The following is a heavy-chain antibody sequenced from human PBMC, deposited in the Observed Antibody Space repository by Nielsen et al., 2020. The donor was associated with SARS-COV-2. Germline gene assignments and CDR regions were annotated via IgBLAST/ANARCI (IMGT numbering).Heavy chain of an antibody. J-gene: IGHJ6*02. CDR1: GGSFSGYY. CDR2: INHSGST. Sequence: SETLSLTCAVYGGSFSGYYWSWIRQPPGKGLEWIGEINHSGSTNYNPSLKSRVTISVDTSKNQFSLKLSSVTAADTAVYYCVRCSGYYYYYGMDVWGQGTTVTVSS. V-gene: IGHV4-34*01. D-gene: IGHD2-15*01. CDR3: VRCSGYYYYYGMDV.